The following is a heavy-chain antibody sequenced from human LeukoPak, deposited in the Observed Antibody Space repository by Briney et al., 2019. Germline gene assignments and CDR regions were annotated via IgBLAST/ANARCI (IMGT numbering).Heavy chain of an antibody. CDR2: ISLYGST. Sequence: ASETLSLTCTVSGGSVTSGNYYWSWVRQPPGKGLEYLGYISLYGSTNYNPSLKSRLTISIHMSKNQFSLQLTPVTAADTAVYHCVRSVGYDYGDYRDWGQGPLVTVSS. CDR3: VRSVGYDYGDYRD. CDR1: GGSVTSGNYY. V-gene: IGHV4-61*01. D-gene: IGHD4-17*01. J-gene: IGHJ4*02.